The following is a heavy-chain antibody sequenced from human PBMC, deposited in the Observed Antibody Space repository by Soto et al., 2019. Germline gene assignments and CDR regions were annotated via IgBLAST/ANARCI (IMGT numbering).Heavy chain of an antibody. J-gene: IGHJ5*02. V-gene: IGHV1-18*01. CDR3: ARDGGVQARFAP. D-gene: IGHD2-8*02. Sequence: QVQLVQSGAEVKKPGASVKVSCKASGYTFTSYGISWVRQAPGQGLEWMGWISAYNGNTNYAQKLQGRVTLTTDTATRTAYMELRSLRSDATAVYYCARDGGVQARFAPWGQGTLVTVSS. CDR1: GYTFTSYG. CDR2: ISAYNGNT.